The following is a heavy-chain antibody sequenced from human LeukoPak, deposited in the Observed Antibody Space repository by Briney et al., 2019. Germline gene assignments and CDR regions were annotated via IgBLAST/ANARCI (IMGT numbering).Heavy chain of an antibody. CDR2: IKQDGSER. CDR1: GFTFSGFS. V-gene: IGHV3-7*01. Sequence: GGSLRLSCAASGFTFSGFSMSWVRQSPTKGLEWVANIKQDGSERYYVDSVKGRFTISRDNAKNSLSLQMNNLRVEDMAVYYCARAGSHWHYVYWGQGTVVTVSS. J-gene: IGHJ4*02. CDR3: ARAGSHWHYVY. D-gene: IGHD3-10*01.